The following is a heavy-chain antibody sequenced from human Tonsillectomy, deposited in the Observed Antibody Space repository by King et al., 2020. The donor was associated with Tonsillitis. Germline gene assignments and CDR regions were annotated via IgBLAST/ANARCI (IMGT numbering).Heavy chain of an antibody. J-gene: IGHJ6*02. CDR3: AREGSSLDGSGSYYSYYGMDV. CDR2: MNPNSGNT. D-gene: IGHD3-10*01. CDR1: GYTFTSYD. V-gene: IGHV1-8*02. Sequence: QLVQSGAEVKKPGASVKVSCKASGYTFTSYDINWVRQATGQGLEWMGWMNPNSGNTGYAQKFQGRVTMTRNTSISTAYMELSSLRSEDTAVYYCAREGSSLDGSGSYYSYYGMDVWGQGTTVTVSS.